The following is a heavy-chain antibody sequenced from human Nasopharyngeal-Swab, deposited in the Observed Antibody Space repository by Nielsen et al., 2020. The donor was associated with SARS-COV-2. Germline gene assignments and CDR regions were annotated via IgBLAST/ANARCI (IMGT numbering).Heavy chain of an antibody. J-gene: IGHJ6*02. Sequence: WIRQPPGKGLEWTGYIYHSGSTYYNPSLKSRVTISVDRSKNQFSLKLSSVTAADTAVYYCASVRGYYYGMDIWGQGTTVTVSS. D-gene: IGHD3-10*01. CDR2: IYHSGST. V-gene: IGHV4-30-2*01. CDR3: ASVRGYYYGMDI.